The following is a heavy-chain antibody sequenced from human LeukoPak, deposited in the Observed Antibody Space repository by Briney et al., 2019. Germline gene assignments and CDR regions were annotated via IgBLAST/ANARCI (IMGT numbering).Heavy chain of an antibody. V-gene: IGHV3-30*02. CDR2: IDFDGSNK. CDR3: AKDVYGANSRADY. CDR1: GFTFSTYG. J-gene: IGHJ4*02. D-gene: IGHD4-23*01. Sequence: GGSLGLSCAASGFTFSTYGMHWVRQAPGKGLEWVTFIDFDGSNKYYADSVKGRFTISRDNSKNTLFLQMNSLRAEDTAIYYCAKDVYGANSRADYWGQGTLVIVSS.